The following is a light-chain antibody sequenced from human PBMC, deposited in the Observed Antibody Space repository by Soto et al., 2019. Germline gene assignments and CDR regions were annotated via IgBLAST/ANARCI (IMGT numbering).Light chain of an antibody. Sequence: EIVLTQSPGTLSLSPGERATLSCRASQSVSSSYLAWYQQKPGQAPRLLIYGASSRATGIPDRFSGSGSGTAVTLTISRLEPDDIAVYYCQQYCSSPPGFRQGTKVQLK. CDR3: QQYCSSPPG. CDR1: QSVSSSY. CDR2: GAS. J-gene: IGKJ1*01. V-gene: IGKV3-20*01.